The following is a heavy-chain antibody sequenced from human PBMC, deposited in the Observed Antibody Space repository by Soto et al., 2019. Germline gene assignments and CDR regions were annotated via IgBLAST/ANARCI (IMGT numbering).Heavy chain of an antibody. CDR3: ARDRSYSREADYFDY. CDR1: GYTFTSYA. CDR2: INAGNGNT. D-gene: IGHD6-13*01. J-gene: IGHJ4*02. Sequence: GASVKVSCKASGYTFTSYAMHWVRQAPGQRLEWMGWINAGNGNTKYSQKFQGRVTITRDTSASTAYMELSSLRSEDTAVYYCARDRSYSREADYFDYWGQGTLVTVSS. V-gene: IGHV1-3*01.